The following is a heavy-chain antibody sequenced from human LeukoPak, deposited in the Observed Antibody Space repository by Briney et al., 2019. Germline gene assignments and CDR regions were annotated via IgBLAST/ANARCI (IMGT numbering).Heavy chain of an antibody. CDR3: ARGGIAALFDY. CDR1: GGSFSGYY. V-gene: IGHV4-34*01. Sequence: SETLSLTCAVYGGSFSGYYWSWIRQPPGKGLEWIGEINHSGSTNYNPSLKSRVTISVDTSKNQFSLKLSSVTAADTAVYYCARGGIAALFDYWGQGTLVTVSS. CDR2: INHSGST. D-gene: IGHD6-6*01. J-gene: IGHJ4*02.